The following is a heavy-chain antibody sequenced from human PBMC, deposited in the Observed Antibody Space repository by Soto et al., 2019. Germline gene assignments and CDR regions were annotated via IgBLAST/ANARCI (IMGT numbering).Heavy chain of an antibody. J-gene: IGHJ6*03. D-gene: IGHD6-6*01. CDR2: ISADNGNT. CDR3: ARFTYSTSGDNYYYYMDV. CDR1: GYTFTTYG. V-gene: IGHV1-18*01. Sequence: QVQLVQSGAEVKKPGASVKVSCKASGYTFTTYGISWVRQAPGQGLEWMGRISADNGNTNFAQKFQGRVTMTTDTSMTTADMELRSLRSDYTGVYYCARFTYSTSGDNYYYYMDVWGKGTTVTVSS.